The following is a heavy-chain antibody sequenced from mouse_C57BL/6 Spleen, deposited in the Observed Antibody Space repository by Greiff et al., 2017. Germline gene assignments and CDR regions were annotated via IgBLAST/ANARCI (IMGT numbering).Heavy chain of an antibody. V-gene: IGHV1-82*01. CDR2: IYPGDGDT. CDR1: GYAFSSSW. Sequence: VKLQQSGPELVKPGASVKISCKASGYAFSSSWMNWVKQRPGKGLEWIGRIYPGDGDTNYNGKFKGKATLTADKSSSTAYMQLSSLTSEDSAVYFCARGDGYYVDYWGQGTTLTVSS. CDR3: ARGDGYYVDY. D-gene: IGHD2-3*01. J-gene: IGHJ2*01.